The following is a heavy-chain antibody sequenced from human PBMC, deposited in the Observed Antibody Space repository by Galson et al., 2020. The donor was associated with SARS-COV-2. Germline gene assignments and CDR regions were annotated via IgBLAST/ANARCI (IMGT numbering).Heavy chain of an antibody. Sequence: GGSLRLSCAASGFSFSDYYMSWIRQAPGKGLEWVSYISASGSKIYYADSVQGRFTISRDNAKNSLYLQMNSLRAEDTALYYCARQLYSNILYDGFVRWGQGTMVTVSS. CDR3: ARQLYSNILYDGFVR. J-gene: IGHJ3*01. CDR2: ISASGSKI. CDR1: GFSFSDYY. V-gene: IGHV3-11*01. D-gene: IGHD4-4*01.